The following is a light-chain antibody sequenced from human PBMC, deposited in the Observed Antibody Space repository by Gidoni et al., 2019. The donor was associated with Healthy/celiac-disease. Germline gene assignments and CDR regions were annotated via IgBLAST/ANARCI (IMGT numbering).Light chain of an antibody. CDR3: QQYDNLPLT. J-gene: IGKJ4*01. CDR1: QDISNF. V-gene: IGKV1-33*01. Sequence: DIQMTQSPSSLSASVGDRVTITCQASQDISNFLNWYQQKPGKAPTLLIYDASNLETVVPSRFSGRGSGTDFTFTISSLQPEDIATYYCQQYDNLPLTFGGGTKVEIK. CDR2: DAS.